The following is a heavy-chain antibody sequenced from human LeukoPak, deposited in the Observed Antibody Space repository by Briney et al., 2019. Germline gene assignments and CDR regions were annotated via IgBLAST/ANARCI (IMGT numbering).Heavy chain of an antibody. D-gene: IGHD6-13*01. Sequence: ASVKVSCKASGGTFSRYAISWVRQAPGQGLEWVGGIMPIFRTANYAQKFQGRVTVTTDESAGIVYMELSSLRSEDTAVYYCARDGGGQQLDYFDYWGQGTLVTVSS. J-gene: IGHJ4*02. V-gene: IGHV1-69*05. CDR3: ARDGGGQQLDYFDY. CDR1: GGTFSRYA. CDR2: IMPIFRTA.